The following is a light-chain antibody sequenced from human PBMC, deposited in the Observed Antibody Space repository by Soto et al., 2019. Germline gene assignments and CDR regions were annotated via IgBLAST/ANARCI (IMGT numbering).Light chain of an antibody. CDR1: RNDIGDYSF. CDR2: EVS. CDR3: AAWDDSLSGYV. J-gene: IGLJ1*01. Sequence: QSVLTQPASVSGSPGQSITISCTGTRNDIGDYSFVSWYQQHPGKVPKLLIYEVSDRPSGVSSRFSGSKSGNTASLTISGLQAEDEAHYYCAAWDDSLSGYVFGTGTKVTVL. V-gene: IGLV2-14*01.